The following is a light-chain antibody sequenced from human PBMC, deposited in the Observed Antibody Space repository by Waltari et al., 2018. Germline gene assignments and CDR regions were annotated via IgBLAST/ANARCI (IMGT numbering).Light chain of an antibody. CDR2: SNN. J-gene: IGLJ2*01. CDR3: AAWGDSLNGRV. V-gene: IGLV1-44*01. CDR1: SFNIAGHT. Sequence: QSVLTQPPSAFGTPGLSVSIACPGSSFNIAGHTFNSNQHLPGTAPKLPIYSNNQRPSGVPDRFSGSKSGTSASLAISGLQSDDEANYYCAAWGDSLNGRVFGGGTKLTVL.